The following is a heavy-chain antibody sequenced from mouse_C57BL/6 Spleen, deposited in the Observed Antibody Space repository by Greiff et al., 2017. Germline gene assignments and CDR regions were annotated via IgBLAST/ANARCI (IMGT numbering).Heavy chain of an antibody. D-gene: IGHD2-3*01. CDR3: ASQGYEDAGFAD. Sequence: VQLQQSGAELVKPGASVKISCKASGYAFSSYWMNWVKQRPGQGLEWIGEIYPGDGGTNYNGKFKGKATLTADTSSSTAYMQLSSLTSEDSAVYSCASQGYEDAGFADWGQGTLVTAAA. CDR2: IYPGDGGT. V-gene: IGHV1-80*01. J-gene: IGHJ3*01. CDR1: GYAFSSYW.